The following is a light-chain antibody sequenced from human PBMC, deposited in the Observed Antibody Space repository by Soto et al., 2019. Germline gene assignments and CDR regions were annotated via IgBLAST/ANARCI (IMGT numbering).Light chain of an antibody. V-gene: IGLV1-44*01. Sequence: QSVLTQAPSASGTPGQRVTISCSGSSSNIGSNTVNWYQQLPGSAPKLLIYSKNQRPSGVPDRFSGSKSGTSASLAISGLQSEDEADYYCAAWDDSLNGFVVFGGGTQLTVL. J-gene: IGLJ2*01. CDR3: AAWDDSLNGFVV. CDR1: SSNIGSNT. CDR2: SKN.